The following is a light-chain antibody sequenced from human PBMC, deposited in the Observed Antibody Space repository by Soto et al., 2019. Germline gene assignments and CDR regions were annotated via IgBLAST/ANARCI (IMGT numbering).Light chain of an antibody. V-gene: IGKV3-20*01. Sequence: EIVLTQSPGTLSLSPGERATLSCRASQSVSSTYLAWYQQKPGQAPRLLIYGASSSATGIPDRFSGSGSGTDFTLTSSRLEPEDFAVYYCQHYGSLVLTFGGGTKVEIK. CDR1: QSVSSTY. CDR3: QHYGSLVLT. J-gene: IGKJ4*01. CDR2: GAS.